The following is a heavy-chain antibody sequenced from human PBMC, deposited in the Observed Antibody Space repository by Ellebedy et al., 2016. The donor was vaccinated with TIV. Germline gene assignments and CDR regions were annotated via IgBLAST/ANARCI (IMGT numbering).Heavy chain of an antibody. J-gene: IGHJ6*02. CDR1: GYTFTSYY. CDR2: INPSGGST. V-gene: IGHV1-46*01. CDR3: ARVPPAHYGMDV. Sequence: ASVKVSXKASGYTFTSYYMHWVRQAPGQGLEWMGIINPSGGSTSYAQKFQGRVTMTRDTSTSTVYMELSSLRSEDTAVYYCARVPPAHYGMDVWGQGTTVTVSS.